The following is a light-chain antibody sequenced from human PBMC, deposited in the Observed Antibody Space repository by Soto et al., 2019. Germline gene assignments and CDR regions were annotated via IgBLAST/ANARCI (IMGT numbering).Light chain of an antibody. V-gene: IGKV3-20*01. CDR1: QSVSSSY. CDR2: GAS. CDR3: QQYGSSPWT. J-gene: IGKJ1*01. Sequence: EIVLTQSPGTLSLSPGERATLSCRASQSVSSSYLAWYQQKPGQAPRLLIYGASSRATGIPDRFSGSGSGTDFTLTISRLEPEDFAVYYCQQYGSSPWTFDQGXKVXX.